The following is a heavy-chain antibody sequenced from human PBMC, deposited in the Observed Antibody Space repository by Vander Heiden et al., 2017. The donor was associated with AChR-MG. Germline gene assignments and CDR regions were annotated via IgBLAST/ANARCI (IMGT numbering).Heavy chain of an antibody. CDR3: AKDQNDYGDYDASTAFDY. J-gene: IGHJ4*02. V-gene: IGHV3-9*01. D-gene: IGHD4-17*01. Sequence: EVQLVESGGGLVQPGRSLRLSCAASGFTFDDYAMHWVRQAPGKGLEWVSGISWNSGSIGYADSVKGRFTISRDNAKNSLYLQMNSLRAEDTALYYCAKDQNDYGDYDASTAFDYWGQGTLVTVSS. CDR2: ISWNSGSI. CDR1: GFTFDDYA.